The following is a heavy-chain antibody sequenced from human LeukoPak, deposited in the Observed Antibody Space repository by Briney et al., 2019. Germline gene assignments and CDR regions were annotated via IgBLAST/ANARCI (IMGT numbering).Heavy chain of an antibody. Sequence: SETLSLTCTVSGGSISSTISYWGWIRQPPGKGLEWTGSIYYLYYGGSTYYNPSLKSRVTISVDTSKNQFSLKLSSVTAADTAVYYCARAGIVPAAHDAFDIWGQGTMVTVSS. J-gene: IGHJ3*02. D-gene: IGHD2-2*01. CDR1: GGSISSTISY. V-gene: IGHV4-39*07. CDR3: ARAGIVPAAHDAFDI. CDR2: IYYLYYGGST.